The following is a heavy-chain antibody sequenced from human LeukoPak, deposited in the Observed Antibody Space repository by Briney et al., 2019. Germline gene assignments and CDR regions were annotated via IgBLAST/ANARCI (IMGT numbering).Heavy chain of an antibody. CDR2: ISAYSGNT. D-gene: IGHD2-15*01. CDR3: ARGETYCSGGSCYSGPLGFDY. CDR1: GYTFTSYG. Sequence: GASVKVSCTASGYTFTSYGISWVRQAPGQGLEWMGWISAYSGNTNYAQKLQGRVTMTTDTSTSTAYMELRSLRSDDMAVYYCARGETYCSGGSCYSGPLGFDYWGQGTLVTVSS. J-gene: IGHJ4*02. V-gene: IGHV1-18*03.